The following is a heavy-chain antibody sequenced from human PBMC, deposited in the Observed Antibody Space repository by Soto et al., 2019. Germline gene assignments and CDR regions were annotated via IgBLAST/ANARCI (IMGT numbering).Heavy chain of an antibody. V-gene: IGHV1-2*04. J-gene: IGHJ4*02. Sequence: QVQLVQSGAEVKKPGASVKVSCKASGYTFTGYYMHWVRQAPGQGLEWMGWINPNSGGTNYAQKFQGWVTMTRDTSISTAYMELSRLRSDDTAVYCCARAQYSGYDYPYFDYWGQGTLVTVSS. CDR3: ARAQYSGYDYPYFDY. CDR2: INPNSGGT. D-gene: IGHD5-12*01. CDR1: GYTFTGYY.